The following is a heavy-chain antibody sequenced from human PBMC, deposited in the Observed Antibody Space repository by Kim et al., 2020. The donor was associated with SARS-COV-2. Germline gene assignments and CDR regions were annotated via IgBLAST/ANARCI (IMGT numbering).Heavy chain of an antibody. J-gene: IGHJ6*02. CDR3: AKDQGGGSCYSSARRVCYYYGMDV. CDR1: GFTFSSYA. D-gene: IGHD2-15*01. Sequence: GGSLRLSCAASGFTFSSYAMSWVRQAPGKGLEWVSAISGSGGSTYYADSVKGRFTISRDNSKNTLYLQMNSLRAEDTAVYYCAKDQGGGSCYSSARRVCYYYGMDVWGQGTTVPVSS. V-gene: IGHV3-23*01. CDR2: ISGSGGST.